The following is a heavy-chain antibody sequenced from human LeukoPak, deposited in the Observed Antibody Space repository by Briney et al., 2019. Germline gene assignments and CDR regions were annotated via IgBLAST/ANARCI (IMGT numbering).Heavy chain of an antibody. CDR3: ARGPTYYYDSSGYSSDFDY. Sequence: PGGSLRLSCAASGFTFSSYWMHWVRHAPGKGLGWVSRINSDGSSTIYADSVKGRFTISRDNAKNTLYLQMNSLRADDTAVYYCARGPTYYYDSSGYSSDFDYWGQGTLVTVSS. J-gene: IGHJ4*02. CDR1: GFTFSSYW. CDR2: INSDGSST. D-gene: IGHD3-22*01. V-gene: IGHV3-74*01.